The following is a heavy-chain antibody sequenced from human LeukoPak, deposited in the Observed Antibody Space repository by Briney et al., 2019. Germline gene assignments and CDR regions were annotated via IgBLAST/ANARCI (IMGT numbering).Heavy chain of an antibody. J-gene: IGHJ4*02. D-gene: IGHD3-16*01. Sequence: GGSLRLSCAASGFTFDDYAMHWVRQAPGKGLEWVSGISWNSGSIGYADSVKGRFTISRDNAKNSLYLQINSLRAEDTAVYYCARGGYWGQGTLVTVSS. CDR3: ARGGY. V-gene: IGHV3-9*01. CDR2: ISWNSGSI. CDR1: GFTFDDYA.